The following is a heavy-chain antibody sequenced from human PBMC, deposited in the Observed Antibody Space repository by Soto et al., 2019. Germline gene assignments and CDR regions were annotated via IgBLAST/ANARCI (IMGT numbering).Heavy chain of an antibody. D-gene: IGHD3-10*01. V-gene: IGHV1-2*02. CDR2: INPNSGGT. CDR3: ARGFGDYYGMDV. J-gene: IGHJ6*02. Sequence: XSVKISCKASGYTFTGYYMHWVRQAPGQGLEWMGWINPNSGGTNYAQKFQGRVTMTRDTSISTAYMELSRLRSDDTAVYYCARGFGDYYGMDVWGQGTTVTVSS. CDR1: GYTFTGYY.